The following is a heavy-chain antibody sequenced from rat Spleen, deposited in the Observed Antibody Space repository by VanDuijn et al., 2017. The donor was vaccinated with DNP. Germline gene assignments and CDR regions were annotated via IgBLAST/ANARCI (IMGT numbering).Heavy chain of an antibody. CDR1: GYTFTSYH. CDR3: ARLNNNYWSFDF. D-gene: IGHD1-10*01. J-gene: IGHJ1*01. V-gene: IGHV1-43*01. CDR2: INMGSGGT. Sequence: QVQLQQSGAELAKPGSSVKISCKASGYTFTSYHISWIKQTTGQGLEYIGYINMGSGGTNYNEKFKGKATLTVDKSSSTAFMQLSSLTPDDSAVYYCARLNNNYWSFDFWGPGTMVTVSS.